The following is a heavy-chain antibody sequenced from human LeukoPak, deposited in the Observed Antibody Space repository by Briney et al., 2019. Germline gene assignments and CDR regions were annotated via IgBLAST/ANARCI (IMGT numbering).Heavy chain of an antibody. V-gene: IGHV1-8*03. CDR1: GYTFTSYV. D-gene: IGHD3-10*01. Sequence: ASVKVSCKASGYTFTSYVINWVRHATEQGLASMGCMNLNRGNTGYAQKFQGRVTITRNTSISTAYFELSSLSTKDTAVYYCAKQSSYYGSGSYSSSGDVWGKSSPVTVSS. CDR2: MNLNRGNT. J-gene: IGHJ6*04. CDR3: AKQSSYYGSGSYSSSGDV.